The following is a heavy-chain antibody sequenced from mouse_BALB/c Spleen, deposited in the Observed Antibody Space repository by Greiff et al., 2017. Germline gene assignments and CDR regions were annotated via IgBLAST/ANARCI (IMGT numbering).Heavy chain of an antibody. D-gene: IGHD2-3*01. CDR2: ISYDGSN. CDR1: GYSITSGYY. J-gene: IGHJ3*01. V-gene: IGHV3-6*02. CDR3: ARRMEDKAWFAY. Sequence: EVQRVESGPGLVKPSQSLSLTCSVTGYSITSGYYWNWIRQFPGNKLEWMGYISYDGSNNYNPSLKNRISITRDTSKNQFFLKLNSVTTEDTATYYCARRMEDKAWFAYWGQGTLVTVSA.